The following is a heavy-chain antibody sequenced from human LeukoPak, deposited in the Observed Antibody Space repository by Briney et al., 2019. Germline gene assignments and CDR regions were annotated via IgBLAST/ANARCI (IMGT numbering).Heavy chain of an antibody. CDR2: IKQDGSEK. Sequence: WVRQAPGKXXEWVANIKQDGSEKYFGDSVKGRFTLSRDNADNSLYLQMDSLRDEDTAVYYCVRGGSRSCSTCYSDAFDIWGRGTMVTVSS. J-gene: IGHJ3*02. V-gene: IGHV3-7*01. CDR3: VRGGSRSCSTCYSDAFDI. D-gene: IGHD2-15*01.